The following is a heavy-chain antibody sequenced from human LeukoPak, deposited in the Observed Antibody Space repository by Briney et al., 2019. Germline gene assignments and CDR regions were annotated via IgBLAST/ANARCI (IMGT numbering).Heavy chain of an antibody. CDR2: ISAYNGNT. CDR1: GYTFTTYG. V-gene: IGHV1-18*01. D-gene: IGHD3-22*01. CDR3: ARGYYYDSSALAFDI. J-gene: IGHJ3*02. Sequence: ASVKVSCKASGYTFTTYGITWVRQAPGQGLEWMGWISAYNGNTNYAQKFQGRVTMTRDMSTSTVYMELSSLRSEDTAVYYCARGYYYDSSALAFDIWGQGTMVTVSS.